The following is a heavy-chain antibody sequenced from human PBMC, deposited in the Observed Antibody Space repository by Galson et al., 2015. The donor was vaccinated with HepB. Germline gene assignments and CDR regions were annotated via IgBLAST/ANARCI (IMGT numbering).Heavy chain of an antibody. V-gene: IGHV3-48*01. Sequence: SLRLSCAASGFTFSSYSMNWVRQAPGKGLEWVSYISSSSSTIYYADSVKGRFTISRDNAKNSLYLQMNSLRAEDTAVYYCARCPSSTSFSHLCYFDYWGQGTLVPVSS. D-gene: IGHD2-2*01. CDR2: ISSSSSTI. CDR3: ARCPSSTSFSHLCYFDY. J-gene: IGHJ4*02. CDR1: GFTFSSYS.